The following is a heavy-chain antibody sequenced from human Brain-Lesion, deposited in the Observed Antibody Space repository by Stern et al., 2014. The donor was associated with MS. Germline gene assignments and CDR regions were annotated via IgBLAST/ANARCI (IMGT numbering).Heavy chain of an antibody. CDR3: ARRGDSSSSGFDY. D-gene: IGHD6-6*01. Sequence: EVQLVESGAEVKKPGESLKISCKGSGYRVTSNWIGWVRQMPGKGLEWMGSIWPGDSDTRNSPSFQGQVTISADKSISTAYLQWSSLQASDTAMYYCARRGDSSSSGFDYWGQGTLVIVSS. CDR1: GYRVTSNW. V-gene: IGHV5-51*01. J-gene: IGHJ4*02. CDR2: IWPGDSDT.